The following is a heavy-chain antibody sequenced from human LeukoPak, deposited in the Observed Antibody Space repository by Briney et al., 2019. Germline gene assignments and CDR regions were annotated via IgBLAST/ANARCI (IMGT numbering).Heavy chain of an antibody. CDR1: GFNFSTYD. CDR3: AREARYDSSGYYFDY. Sequence: GGSLRLSCAASGFNFSTYDMHWVRQAPGKGLERVAVIWYDGSNTYYVDSVKGRFTISRDNSKNTLYLQMNSLRAEDTAVYYCAREARYDSSGYYFDYWGQGTLVTVSS. D-gene: IGHD3-22*01. V-gene: IGHV3-33*01. J-gene: IGHJ4*02. CDR2: IWYDGSNT.